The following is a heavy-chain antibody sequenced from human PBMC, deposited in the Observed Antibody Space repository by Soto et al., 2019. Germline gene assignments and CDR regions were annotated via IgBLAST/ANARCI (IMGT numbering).Heavy chain of an antibody. D-gene: IGHD6-13*01. V-gene: IGHV3-48*02. CDR1: GFTFSAYS. CDR3: TRDGDGSTWTDFDY. J-gene: IGHJ4*02. CDR2: IGSSSLNI. Sequence: GSLRLSCAASGFTFSAYSMSWVRQAPGKGLEWISYIGSSSLNIYYADSVKGRFTISRDNAENSLYLQMNSLRDEDAAVYYCTRDGDGSTWTDFDYWGQGTLVTVSS.